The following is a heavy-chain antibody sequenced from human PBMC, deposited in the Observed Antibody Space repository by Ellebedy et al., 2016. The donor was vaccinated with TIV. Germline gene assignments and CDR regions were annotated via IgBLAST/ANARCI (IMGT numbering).Heavy chain of an antibody. CDR1: GFTFSSYG. CDR2: ISYDGSNK. J-gene: IGHJ4*02. Sequence: GESLKISCAASGFTFSSYGMHWVRQAPGKGLEWVAVISYDGSNKYYADSVKGRFTISRDNSKNTLYLQMNSLRTDDTAVYYCARASIVGATSSCFDYWGQGTLVTVSS. D-gene: IGHD1-26*01. V-gene: IGHV3-30*03. CDR3: ARASIVGATSSCFDY.